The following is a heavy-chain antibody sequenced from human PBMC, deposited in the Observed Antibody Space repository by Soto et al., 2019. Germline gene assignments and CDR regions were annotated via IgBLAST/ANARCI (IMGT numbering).Heavy chain of an antibody. CDR1: GFSLSTSGVG. V-gene: IGHV2-5*02. Sequence: QITLKESGPTLVKPTQTLTLTCTFSGFSLSTSGVGVGWIRQPPGKALEWLALIYRDDDKRYSPSLKSRLTVTNDTAKNRVALTTTNVDPVDTAKYYCAHTRGAYDGHYGENFQYWGQGTLVTVSS. CDR3: AHTRGAYDGHYGENFQY. J-gene: IGHJ1*01. CDR2: IYRDDDK. D-gene: IGHD2-21*01.